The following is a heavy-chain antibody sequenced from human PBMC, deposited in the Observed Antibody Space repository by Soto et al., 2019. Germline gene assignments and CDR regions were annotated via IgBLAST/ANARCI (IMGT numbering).Heavy chain of an antibody. CDR3: AAGPAVAGFDY. Sequence: SVKVSWKASGFTFTSSAVQWVRQARGQRLEWIGWIVVGSGNTNYAQKFQERVTITRDMSTSTAYMELSSLRSEDTAVYYCAAGPAVAGFDYWGQGTLVTVSS. J-gene: IGHJ4*02. V-gene: IGHV1-58*01. CDR1: GFTFTSSA. CDR2: IVVGSGNT. D-gene: IGHD6-19*01.